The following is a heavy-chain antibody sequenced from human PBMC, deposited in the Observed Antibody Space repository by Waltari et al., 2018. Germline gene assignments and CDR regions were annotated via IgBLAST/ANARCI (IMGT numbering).Heavy chain of an antibody. Sequence: QVQLQESGPGLVKPSETLSLTCSVSGYSISNGYYLAWIRQPPGKGLEWIGSIYHTGRTFYNLSLKSRVTISVDTSKNQFSLKLSSVTAADRAVYFCARLGGTYFPFDYWGQGALVTVSS. V-gene: IGHV4-38-2*02. J-gene: IGHJ4*02. CDR2: IYHTGRT. D-gene: IGHD1-26*01. CDR3: ARLGGTYFPFDY. CDR1: GYSISNGYY.